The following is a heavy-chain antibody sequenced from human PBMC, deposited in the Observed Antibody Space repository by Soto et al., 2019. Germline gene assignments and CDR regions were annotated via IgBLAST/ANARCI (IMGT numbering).Heavy chain of an antibody. Sequence: EVQLVESGGGLVQPGGSLRLSCEASGLTLSDYWMNWVRQAPGKGLVWVSRINSDGSSISYADSVKGRFTISRDNAKNTVYLQMNSLGAEDTAMYYCARRGYCGGGSCSALGDPWGQGTLVTVSS. D-gene: IGHD2-15*01. CDR1: GLTLSDYW. J-gene: IGHJ5*02. CDR2: INSDGSSI. V-gene: IGHV3-74*01. CDR3: ARRGYCGGGSCSALGDP.